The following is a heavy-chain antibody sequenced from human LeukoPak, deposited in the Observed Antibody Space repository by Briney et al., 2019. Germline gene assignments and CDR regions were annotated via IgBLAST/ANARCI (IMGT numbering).Heavy chain of an antibody. D-gene: IGHD3-9*01. CDR3: ARGDRVDYAFDI. CDR2: IYYSGRT. J-gene: IGHJ3*02. CDR1: GGSISSSSYY. V-gene: IGHV4-39*01. Sequence: PSETLSLTCTVSGGSISSSSYYWGRLRPPPGKGRVWIGRIYYSGRTYYNPSLKSRVTISVDTTKSQYSLKLSSVTAADTAVYYCARGDRVDYAFDIWGQGTMVTVSS.